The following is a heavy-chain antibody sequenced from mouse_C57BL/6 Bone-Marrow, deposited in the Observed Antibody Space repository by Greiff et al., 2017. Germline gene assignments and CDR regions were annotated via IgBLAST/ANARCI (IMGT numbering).Heavy chain of an antibody. Sequence: EVQGVESGGGLVKPGGSLKLSCAASGFTFSDYGMHWVRQAPEKGLEWVAYISSGSSTIYYADTVKGRFTISRDNAKNTLFLQMTSLRSEDTAMYYCARALITTVVAWFAYWGQGTLVTVSA. V-gene: IGHV5-17*01. J-gene: IGHJ3*01. CDR2: ISSGSSTI. D-gene: IGHD1-1*01. CDR1: GFTFSDYG. CDR3: ARALITTVVAWFAY.